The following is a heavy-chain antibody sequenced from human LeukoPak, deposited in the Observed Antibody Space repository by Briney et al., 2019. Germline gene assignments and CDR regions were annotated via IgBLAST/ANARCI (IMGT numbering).Heavy chain of an antibody. J-gene: IGHJ4*02. CDR1: GGTFSSYA. D-gene: IGHD1-14*01. CDR2: IIPILGIA. V-gene: IGHV1-69*04. CDR3: ARVTGGSPLYYFDY. Sequence: ASVKVSCKASGGTFSSYAISWVRQAPGQGLEWMGRIIPILGIANYAQKFQGRVTITADKSTSTAYMELSSLRSEDTAVYYCARVTGGSPLYYFDYWGQGTLVTVSS.